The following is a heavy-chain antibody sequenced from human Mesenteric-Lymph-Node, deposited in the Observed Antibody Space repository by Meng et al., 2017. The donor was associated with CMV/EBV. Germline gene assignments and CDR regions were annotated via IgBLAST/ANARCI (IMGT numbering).Heavy chain of an antibody. Sequence: GGSLRLSCSASGFSLSGYNMDWVRQAPGKGLEWVSSISRSDSYRHYADSVKGRFTISRDNAKNSVDLQMTSLRAEDTAVYFCARQLLCSSSTCAARRWGQGTLVNVSS. CDR3: ARQLLCSSSTCAARR. J-gene: IGHJ4*02. V-gene: IGHV3-21*04. CDR1: GFSLSGYN. D-gene: IGHD2-2*01. CDR2: ISRSDSYR.